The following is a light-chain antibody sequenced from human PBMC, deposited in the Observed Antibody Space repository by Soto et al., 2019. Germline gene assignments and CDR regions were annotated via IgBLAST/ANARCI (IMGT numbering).Light chain of an antibody. J-gene: IGKJ1*01. CDR3: QQYGSSPVT. Sequence: EIVLTQSPGTLSLSPGERATLSCRASQSVSSSYLAWYQQKPGQAPRLLIYGASSRATGIPDRFSGSGSGTAFTLPISRLEPEDFAVYYCQQYGSSPVTFGQGTKVEIK. CDR1: QSVSSSY. V-gene: IGKV3-20*01. CDR2: GAS.